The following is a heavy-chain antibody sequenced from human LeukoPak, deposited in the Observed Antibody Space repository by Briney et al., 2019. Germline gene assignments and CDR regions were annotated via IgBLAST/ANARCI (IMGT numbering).Heavy chain of an antibody. Sequence: SETLSLTCAVYGGSFSGYYWSWIRQPPGKGLEWIGEINHSGSTNYNPSLKSRVTISVDTSKNQFSLKLSSVTAADTAVYYCARVGEIQLWLGRYFDLRGRGTLVTVSS. CDR3: ARVGEIQLWLGRYFDL. D-gene: IGHD5-18*01. V-gene: IGHV4-34*01. CDR2: INHSGST. CDR1: GGSFSGYY. J-gene: IGHJ2*01.